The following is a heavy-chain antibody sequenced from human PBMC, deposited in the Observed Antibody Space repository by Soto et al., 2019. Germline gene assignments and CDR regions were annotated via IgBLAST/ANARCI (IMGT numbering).Heavy chain of an antibody. D-gene: IGHD4-17*01. V-gene: IGHV4-59*12. Sequence: PSETLSLTCTVSGGSISSYYWSWIRQPPGKGLEWIGYIYYSGSTNYNPSLKSRVTISVDTSKNQFSLKLSSVTAADTAVYYCARAPDYGDYSFDYWGQGTLVTVSS. J-gene: IGHJ4*02. CDR1: GGSISSYY. CDR3: ARAPDYGDYSFDY. CDR2: IYYSGST.